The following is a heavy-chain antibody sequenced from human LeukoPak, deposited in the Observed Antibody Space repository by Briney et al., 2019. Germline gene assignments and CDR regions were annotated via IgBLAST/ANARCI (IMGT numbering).Heavy chain of an antibody. CDR2: INPNSGGT. Sequence: ASVKVSCKASGYTFTGYFIHWVRQAPGQGLEWMGWINPNSGGTNLAQKFQGRVTVTGDTSISTVYMEVSRLRSDDTAIYYCARGRGFSGYDPFDYWGQGTLVTVSS. V-gene: IGHV1-2*02. J-gene: IGHJ4*02. CDR3: ARGRGFSGYDPFDY. CDR1: GYTFTGYF. D-gene: IGHD5-12*01.